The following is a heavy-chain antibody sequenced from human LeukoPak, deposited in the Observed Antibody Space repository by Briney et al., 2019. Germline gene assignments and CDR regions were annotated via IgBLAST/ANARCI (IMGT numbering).Heavy chain of an antibody. Sequence: GGSLRLSCAASGFTFSSYAMSWVRQAPGKGLGWVSAISGSGGSTYYADSVKGRFTISRDNSKNTLYLQMTSLRAEDTAVYYCAKDPLRAAAGIGDYFDYWGQGTLVTVSS. CDR3: AKDPLRAAAGIGDYFDY. V-gene: IGHV3-23*01. D-gene: IGHD6-13*01. J-gene: IGHJ4*02. CDR2: ISGSGGST. CDR1: GFTFSSYA.